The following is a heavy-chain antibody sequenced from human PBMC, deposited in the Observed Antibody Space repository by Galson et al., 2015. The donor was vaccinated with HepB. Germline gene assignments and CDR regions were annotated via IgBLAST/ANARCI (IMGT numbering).Heavy chain of an antibody. V-gene: IGHV5-51*03. Sequence: QSGAEAKKPGESLKISCKGSGYSFTSSWIGWVRQIPGKGLEWMGIIYPGDSDTRHSPSFQGQVIISAEKSISTASWQWSCLKASDTAMYYCARLRGGNRSWALDYWGQGTLVTVSS. CDR1: GYSFTSSW. CDR2: IYPGDSDT. CDR3: ARLRGGNRSWALDY. D-gene: IGHD6-13*01. J-gene: IGHJ4*02.